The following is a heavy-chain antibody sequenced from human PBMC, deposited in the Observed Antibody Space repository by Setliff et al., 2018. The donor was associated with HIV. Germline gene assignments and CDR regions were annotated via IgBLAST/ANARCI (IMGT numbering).Heavy chain of an antibody. J-gene: IGHJ6*03. CDR2: ISSYNGNT. D-gene: IGHD3-3*01. CDR1: GYTFSDYG. Sequence: ASVMVSCKASGYTFSDYGVSWVRQAPGQGLEWMGWISSYNGNTHFAQKYQDRISMTTDTSANIAYMELRSLQSDGTAVYYCARIDESITIFGVVSYPMDVWGKGTTVTVSS. CDR3: ARIDESITIFGVVSYPMDV. V-gene: IGHV1-18*01.